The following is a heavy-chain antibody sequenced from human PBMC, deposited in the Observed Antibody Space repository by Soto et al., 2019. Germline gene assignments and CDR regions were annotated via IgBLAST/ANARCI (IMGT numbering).Heavy chain of an antibody. V-gene: IGHV1-18*04. Sequence: QLQLVQSAAEVKKPGASVRVSCKAYGYPFIKYGISWIRQAPEQGLEWMGWIKVDSGYTNYAQKFQGRVTMTADTSSDTDFMDLRSLRLDETAVYFCATSSDTGFDPWGQGTLVSVSS. J-gene: IGHJ5*02. CDR1: GYPFIKYG. D-gene: IGHD3-9*01. CDR2: IKVDSGYT. CDR3: ATSSDTGFDP.